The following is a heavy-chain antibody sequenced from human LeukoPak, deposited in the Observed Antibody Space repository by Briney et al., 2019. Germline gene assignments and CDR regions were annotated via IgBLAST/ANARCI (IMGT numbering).Heavy chain of an antibody. CDR3: ARRAGRAHPKRPGVLDY. CDR1: GYSISSGYY. Sequence: SETLSLTCTVSGYSISSGYYWGWIRQPPGKGLEWIGSIYHSGSTYYNPSLKSRVTISVDTSKNQFSLKLSSVTAADTAVYYCARRAGRAHPKRPGVLDYWGQGTLVTVSS. J-gene: IGHJ4*02. V-gene: IGHV4-38-2*02. D-gene: IGHD6-13*01. CDR2: IYHSGST.